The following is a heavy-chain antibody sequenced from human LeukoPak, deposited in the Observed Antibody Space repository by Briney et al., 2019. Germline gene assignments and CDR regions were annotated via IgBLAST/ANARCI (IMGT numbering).Heavy chain of an antibody. CDR2: IKSKTDGGTT. D-gene: IGHD1-26*01. J-gene: IGHJ6*02. Sequence: GGSLRLSCAASGFTFSNAWMSWVRQAPGKGLEWVGRIKSKTDGGTTDYAAPVKGRFTISRDDSKNTLYLQMNSLKTEDTAVYYCTTDPLSSSYYYYGMDVWGQGTTVTVSS. CDR1: GFTFSNAW. CDR3: TTDPLSSSYYYYGMDV. V-gene: IGHV3-15*01.